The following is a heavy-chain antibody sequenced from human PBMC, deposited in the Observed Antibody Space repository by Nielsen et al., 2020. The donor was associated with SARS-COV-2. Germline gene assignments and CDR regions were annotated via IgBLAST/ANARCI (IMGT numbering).Heavy chain of an antibody. J-gene: IGHJ6*03. CDR3: ARDMGELLVYYYMDV. D-gene: IGHD1-26*01. CDR2: INSDGSST. Sequence: GGSLRLSCAASGFTFSSYWMHWVRQAPGKGLVWVSRINSDGSSTSYADSVKGRFTISRDNAKNTLYLQMNSLRAEDTAVYYCARDMGELLVYYYMDVWGKGTTVTVSS. V-gene: IGHV3-74*01. CDR1: GFTFSSYW.